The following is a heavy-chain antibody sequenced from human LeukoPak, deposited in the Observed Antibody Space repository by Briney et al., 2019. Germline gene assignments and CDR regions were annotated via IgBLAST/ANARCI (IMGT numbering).Heavy chain of an antibody. CDR2: INPGGGST. CDR1: GYTFINYY. V-gene: IGHV1-46*01. Sequence: VASVKVSCKASGYTFINYYIHWVRQAPGQGLEWMGLINPGGGSTTYSQKFQGRATMTRDTSTNTVYMELNSLRSEDTALYYCARARTGDSDYWGQGTLVTVSS. D-gene: IGHD7-27*01. J-gene: IGHJ4*02. CDR3: ARARTGDSDY.